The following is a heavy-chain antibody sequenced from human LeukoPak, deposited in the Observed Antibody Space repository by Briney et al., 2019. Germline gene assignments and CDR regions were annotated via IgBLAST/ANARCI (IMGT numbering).Heavy chain of an antibody. Sequence: SETLSLTSAVYGGSFSGYYWSWIRQPPGKGLEWIGEINHSGSTNYNPSLKSRVTISVDTSKNQFSLKLSSVTAADTAVYYCARGFTAYFDYWGQGTLVTVSS. J-gene: IGHJ4*02. CDR1: GGSFSGYY. D-gene: IGHD3-16*01. V-gene: IGHV4-34*01. CDR3: ARGFTAYFDY. CDR2: INHSGST.